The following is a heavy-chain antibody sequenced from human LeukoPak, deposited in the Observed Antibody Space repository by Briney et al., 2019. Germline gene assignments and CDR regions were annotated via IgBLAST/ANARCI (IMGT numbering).Heavy chain of an antibody. D-gene: IGHD2-2*01. CDR1: GYTFTSYG. J-gene: IGHJ3*02. V-gene: IGHV1-18*01. CDR2: ISAYNGNT. CDR3: ARAPPGDIVVVFGAFDI. Sequence: ASVKVSCKASGYTFTSYGISWVRQAPGQGLEWMGWISAYNGNTNYEEKVQGRVTMTTDTSTSTAYMELRSLRSDDTAVYYCARAPPGDIVVVFGAFDIWGQGTMVTVSS.